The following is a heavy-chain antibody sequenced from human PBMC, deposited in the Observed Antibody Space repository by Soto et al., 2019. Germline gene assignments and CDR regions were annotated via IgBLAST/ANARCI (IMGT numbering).Heavy chain of an antibody. D-gene: IGHD6-13*01. CDR3: ARDLVGRGAYRSSGYRYFGMDV. CDR2: ISAYNGNT. Sequence: APVKVSCKASGYTFTSYGISWVRQAPGQGLEWMGWISAYNGNTNYAQKLQGRVTMTTDTSTSTAYMELRSLRSDDTAAYYCARDLVGRGAYRSSGYRYFGMDVWGQGTTVTVSS. CDR1: GYTFTSYG. V-gene: IGHV1-18*01. J-gene: IGHJ6*02.